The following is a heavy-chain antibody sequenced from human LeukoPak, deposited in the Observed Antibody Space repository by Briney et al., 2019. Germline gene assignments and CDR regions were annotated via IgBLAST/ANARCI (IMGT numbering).Heavy chain of an antibody. CDR1: GFTFSSYA. CDR3: AKDQDYYDSSGLFGY. J-gene: IGHJ4*02. Sequence: GGSLRLSCAASGFTFSSYAMSWVRQAPGKGLEWVSAISGSGGSTYYADSVTGRFTISRDNSKNTLYLQMNSLRAEDTAVYYCAKDQDYYDSSGLFGYWGQGTLVTVSS. D-gene: IGHD3-22*01. CDR2: ISGSGGST. V-gene: IGHV3-23*01.